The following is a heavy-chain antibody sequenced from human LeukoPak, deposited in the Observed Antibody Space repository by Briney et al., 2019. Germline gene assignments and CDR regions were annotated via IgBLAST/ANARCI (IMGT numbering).Heavy chain of an antibody. J-gene: IGHJ4*02. CDR2: IWYDGSNK. CDR1: GFTFSSHG. CDR3: ARGNKWLRQNFDY. D-gene: IGHD5-12*01. V-gene: IGHV3-33*01. Sequence: PGRSLRLSCAASGFTFSSHGMHWVRQAPGKGLEWVAVIWYDGSNKYYADSVKGRFTISRDNSKNTLYLQMNSLRAEDTAVYYCARGNKWLRQNFDYWGQGTLVTVSS.